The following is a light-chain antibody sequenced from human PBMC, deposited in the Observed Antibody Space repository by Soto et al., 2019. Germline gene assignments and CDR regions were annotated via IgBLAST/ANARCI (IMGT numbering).Light chain of an antibody. CDR1: QTISSW. CDR3: QQLNSDPS. V-gene: IGKV1-5*03. J-gene: IGKJ5*01. CDR2: KAS. Sequence: DIQMTQSPSTLSGSVGDRVTIACRASQTISSWLAWYQQKPGKAPKLLIYKASTLKSGVPSRFSGSGSGTEFTLTISSLQPDDFATYYCQQLNSDPSFGQGTRLEIK.